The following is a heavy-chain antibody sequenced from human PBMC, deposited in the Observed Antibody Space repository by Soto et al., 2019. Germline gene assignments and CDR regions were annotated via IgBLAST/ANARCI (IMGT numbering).Heavy chain of an antibody. CDR2: ISYNGRDE. J-gene: IGHJ4*01. V-gene: IGHV3-30*04. CDR3: AKGSYDSNLDY. Sequence: GGSLRLSFAASGFDFSSYPIHWVRQAPGEGLEWVAVISYNGRDEYYADSMKGRFTISRDNSRNTVYLQMNSLRAEDTAVYYCAKGSYDSNLDYWGQGTLVTVSS. D-gene: IGHD2-8*01. CDR1: GFDFSSYP.